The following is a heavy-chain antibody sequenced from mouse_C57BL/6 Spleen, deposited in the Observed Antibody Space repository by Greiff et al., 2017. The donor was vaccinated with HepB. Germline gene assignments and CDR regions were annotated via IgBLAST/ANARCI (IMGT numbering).Heavy chain of an antibody. J-gene: IGHJ4*01. CDR3: ARSRAGKDAMDY. CDR2: INPSNGGT. V-gene: IGHV1-53*01. D-gene: IGHD3-1*01. Sequence: QVQLQQPGTELVKPGASVKLSCKASGYTFTSYWMLWVKQRPGQGLEWIGNINPSNGGTNYNEKFKSKATLTVDKSSSTAYMQLSSLTSEDSAVYYCARSRAGKDAMDYWGQGTSVTVSS. CDR1: GYTFTSYW.